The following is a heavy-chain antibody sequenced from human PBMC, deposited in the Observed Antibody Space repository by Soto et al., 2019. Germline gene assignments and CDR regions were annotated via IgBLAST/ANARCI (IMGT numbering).Heavy chain of an antibody. CDR3: GSPLPYYYDSSGYYRPPGY. CDR1: GFTVSSNY. J-gene: IGHJ4*02. CDR2: IYSGGST. Sequence: PGGSLRLSCAASGFTVSSNYMSWVRQAPGKGLEWVSVIYSGGSTYYADSVKGRFTISRDNSKNTLYLQMNSLRAEDTAVYYCGSPLPYYYDSSGYYRPPGYWGQGTLVTVSS. D-gene: IGHD3-22*01. V-gene: IGHV3-53*01.